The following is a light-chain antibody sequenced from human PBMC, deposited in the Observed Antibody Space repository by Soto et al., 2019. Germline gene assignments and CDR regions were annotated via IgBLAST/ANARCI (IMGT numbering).Light chain of an antibody. CDR3: QQRSNWPVT. V-gene: IGKV3-11*01. CDR1: QSVSRN. J-gene: IGKJ5*01. CDR2: DAS. Sequence: EIVLTKSAATLCLSPGERATLSCRASQSVSRNLAWYQQKPGQAPRLLIYDASNRATGIPARFSGSGSVTDFTLTISSLEPEDFAVYYCQQRSNWPVTFGQGTRLEIK.